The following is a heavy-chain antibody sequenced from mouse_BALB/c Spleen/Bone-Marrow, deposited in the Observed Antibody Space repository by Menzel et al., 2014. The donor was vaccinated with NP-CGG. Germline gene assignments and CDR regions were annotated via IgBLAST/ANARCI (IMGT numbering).Heavy chain of an antibody. CDR3: ARPKGFALDY. V-gene: IGHV1S26*01. J-gene: IGHJ2*01. CDR1: GYTFTDYT. Sequence: QVQLKESGAELASSGASVKMSCKASGYTFTDYTIRWVKQRPGQGLEWIGYVNPRRGYANYNQKFKDKASLTADKSYSTAFLQLSSLTSEDSAVYYCARPKGFALDYWGQGTALTVSS. CDR2: VNPRRGYA.